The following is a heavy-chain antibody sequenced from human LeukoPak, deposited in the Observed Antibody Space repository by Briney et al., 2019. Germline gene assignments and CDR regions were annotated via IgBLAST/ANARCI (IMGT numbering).Heavy chain of an antibody. Sequence: PGGSLRLSCAASGFTFNDYGMSWVRQAPGKGLEWVSVIYSGGSTYYADSVKGRFTISRDNSKNILFLQMNSLRAEDTAVYYCARRAASLRYFDWLTTVNDAFDIWGQGTLVTVSS. D-gene: IGHD3-9*01. V-gene: IGHV3-53*01. CDR1: GFTFNDYG. CDR3: ARRAASLRYFDWLTTVNDAFDI. CDR2: IYSGGST. J-gene: IGHJ3*02.